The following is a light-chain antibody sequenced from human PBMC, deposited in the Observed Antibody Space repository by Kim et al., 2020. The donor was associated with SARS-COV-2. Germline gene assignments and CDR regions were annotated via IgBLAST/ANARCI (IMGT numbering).Light chain of an antibody. CDR3: QQRINWPLT. CDR1: QSVTSK. V-gene: IGKV3-11*01. J-gene: IGKJ4*01. CDR2: DAT. Sequence: EIVLTQSPATLSLSPGERATLSCRASQSVTSKLAWYQQTPGQAPRLLIYDATSRAAGIPARFSGSGSGTDFTLTISSLEPEDFALYYCQQRINWPLTFGGGTKLEIK.